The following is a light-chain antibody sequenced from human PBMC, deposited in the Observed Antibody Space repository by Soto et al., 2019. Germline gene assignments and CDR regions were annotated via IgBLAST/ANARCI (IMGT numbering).Light chain of an antibody. J-gene: IGKJ5*01. Sequence: EIVLTQSPDTLSLSPGERATLSFRASQSVSSYLAWYQQKPGQAPRLLIYGASNRATGIPERFTGSGSGTDFTLTISRLETQDSAMYYCQQYVISVTFGQGTRLEIK. CDR3: QQYVISVT. V-gene: IGKV3-20*01. CDR1: QSVSSY. CDR2: GAS.